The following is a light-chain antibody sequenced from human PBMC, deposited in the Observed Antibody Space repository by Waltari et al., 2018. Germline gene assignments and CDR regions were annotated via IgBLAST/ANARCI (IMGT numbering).Light chain of an antibody. CDR3: QQSYSDPPNT. J-gene: IGKJ5*01. Sequence: DIQTTQSPSSLSASVGDRVTITCRASQNIKNYLNWYQHKPGKAPKLLIYAASSLQSGVPARFSGSGSGTDFTLTISSRQPEDFATYYCQQSYSDPPNTFGHGTRLEIK. V-gene: IGKV1-39*01. CDR1: QNIKNY. CDR2: AAS.